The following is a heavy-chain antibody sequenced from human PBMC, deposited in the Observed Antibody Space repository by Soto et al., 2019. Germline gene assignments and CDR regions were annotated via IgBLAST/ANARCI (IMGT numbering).Heavy chain of an antibody. CDR1: GFRFNSYG. V-gene: IGHV3-30*18. J-gene: IGHJ4*02. CDR2: ISYDGTKK. CDR3: AKATLSYGSGTFLFDH. D-gene: IGHD3-10*01. Sequence: GGSLRLSCGGSGFRFNSYGMHWVRQAPGKGLEWVASISYDGTKKHYADSVRGRFSISREFAKSTLFLQMNSLRPDDTAVYFCAKATLSYGSGTFLFDHWGQGTPVTVSS.